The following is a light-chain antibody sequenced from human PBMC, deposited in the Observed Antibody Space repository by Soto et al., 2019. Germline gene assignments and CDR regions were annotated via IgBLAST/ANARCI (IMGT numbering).Light chain of an antibody. Sequence: QSALTQPPSASGTPGQRVTISCSGSSSNIGSNYVYWYQQLPGTAPKLLIYRNNQRPSGVPDRFSGSKSGTSASLAISGLRSEDEADYYCAAWDDSLRALYVFGTGTKVTVL. CDR2: RNN. CDR1: SSNIGSNY. J-gene: IGLJ1*01. CDR3: AAWDDSLRALYV. V-gene: IGLV1-47*01.